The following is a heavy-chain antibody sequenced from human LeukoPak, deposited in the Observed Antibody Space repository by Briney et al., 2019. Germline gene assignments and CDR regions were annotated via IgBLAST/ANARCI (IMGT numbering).Heavy chain of an antibody. CDR2: ISSSSSYI. V-gene: IGHV3-21*01. D-gene: IGHD4-17*01. J-gene: IGHJ3*02. CDR3: ASARTTVSTGDAFDI. CDR1: GFTFSSYS. Sequence: PGGSLRLSCAASGFTFSSYSMNWVRQAPGKGLEWVSSISSSSSYIYYADSVKGRFTISRDNAKNSLYLQMNSLRAEDTAVYYCASARTTVSTGDAFDIWGQGTMVTVSS.